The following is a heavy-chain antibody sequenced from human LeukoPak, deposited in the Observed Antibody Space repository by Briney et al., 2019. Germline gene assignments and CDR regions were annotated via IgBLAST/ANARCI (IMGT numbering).Heavy chain of an antibody. CDR2: IKSKTDGGTT. CDR3: TTGLYCSSTSCRSPADY. Sequence: GGSLRLSCAASGFTFSNAWMSWVRQAPGKGLGWVGRIKSKTDGGTTDYAAPVKGRFTISRDDSKNALYLQMNSLKTEDTAVYYCTTGLYCSSTSCRSPADYWGQGTLVTVSS. CDR1: GFTFSNAW. V-gene: IGHV3-15*01. J-gene: IGHJ4*02. D-gene: IGHD2-2*01.